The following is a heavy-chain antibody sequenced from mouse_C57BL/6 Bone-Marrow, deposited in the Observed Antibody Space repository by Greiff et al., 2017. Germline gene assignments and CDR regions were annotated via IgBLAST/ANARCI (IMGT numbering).Heavy chain of an antibody. V-gene: IGHV1-55*01. J-gene: IGHJ4*01. CDR2: IYPGSGST. CDR1: GYTFTSYW. D-gene: IGHD2-1*01. Sequence: VQLQQPGAELVKPGASVKMSCKASGYTFTSYWITGVKPRPGQGLEWIGDIYPGSGSTNYNAKFKSKATLTVDTSSSAACRKLSSLTSEDSAVYCCASLYGNYEGYYAMDYWGKGTSVTVSS. CDR3: ASLYGNYEGYYAMDY.